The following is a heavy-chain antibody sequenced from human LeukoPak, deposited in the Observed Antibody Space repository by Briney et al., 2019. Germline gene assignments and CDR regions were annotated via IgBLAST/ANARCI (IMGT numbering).Heavy chain of an antibody. CDR3: ARERRAPYSSGWYGPNDAFDI. Sequence: QSGRSLRLSCAASGFIFSSYGMHWVRQAPGKGLEWVAVIWYDGSNKYYADSVKGRFTISRDNSKNTLYLQMNSLRAEDTAVYYCARERRAPYSSGWYGPNDAFDIWGQGTMVTVSS. CDR1: GFIFSSYG. CDR2: IWYDGSNK. J-gene: IGHJ3*02. D-gene: IGHD6-19*01. V-gene: IGHV3-33*01.